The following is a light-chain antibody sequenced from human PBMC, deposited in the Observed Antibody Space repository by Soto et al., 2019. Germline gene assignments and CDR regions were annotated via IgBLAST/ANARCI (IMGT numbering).Light chain of an antibody. V-gene: IGLV1-47*01. CDR3: VSWDGSLNSLL. CDR2: GTH. J-gene: IGLJ2*01. CDR1: SSNIGSNF. Sequence: QSVLTQPPSASGTPGLRVTISCSGSSSNIGSNFVYWYQHLSGAAPKLLIYGTHQRPSGVPDRFSASKSGASASLAISGLRSEDEADYYCVSWDGSLNSLLFGGGTQLTVL.